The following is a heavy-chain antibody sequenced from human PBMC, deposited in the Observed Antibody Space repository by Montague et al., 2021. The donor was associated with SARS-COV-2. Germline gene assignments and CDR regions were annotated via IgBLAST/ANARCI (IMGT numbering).Heavy chain of an antibody. D-gene: IGHD3-10*01. Sequence: SETLSLTCAVSGASVTSINWWSWVRQPPGRGLEWIAEIHHTGITNFNPSLRSRVSISLDTSKNQFSLKLRSVTAADTAVYYCARGLENYGSGSHHFDPWGQGTLVTVSS. V-gene: IGHV4-4*02. J-gene: IGHJ5*02. CDR2: IHHTGIT. CDR3: ARGLENYGSGSHHFDP. CDR1: GASVTSINW.